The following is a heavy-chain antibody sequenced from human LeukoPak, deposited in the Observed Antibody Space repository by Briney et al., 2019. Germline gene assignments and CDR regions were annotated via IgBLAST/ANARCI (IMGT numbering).Heavy chain of an antibody. CDR3: ANPDSSGWHWYYFDY. Sequence: GGSLRLSCATSGFTFSNHAMHWVRQASGKGLEWVSAIGTAGDTFYPGSVKGRFTISRENAKNSLSLQMNSLRAEDTAVYYCANPDSSGWHWYYFDYWGQGTLVTVSS. J-gene: IGHJ4*02. D-gene: IGHD3-22*01. V-gene: IGHV3-13*01. CDR1: GFTFSNHA. CDR2: IGTAGDT.